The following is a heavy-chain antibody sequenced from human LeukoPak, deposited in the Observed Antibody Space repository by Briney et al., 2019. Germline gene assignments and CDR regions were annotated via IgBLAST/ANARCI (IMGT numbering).Heavy chain of an antibody. V-gene: IGHV4-34*01. J-gene: IGHJ4*02. CDR1: GGSFSGYY. CDR2: INHSGST. Sequence: PSETLSLTCAVYGGSFSGYYWSWIRQPPGKGLEWIGEINHSGSTNYNPSLKSRVTISVDTSKNQFSPKLSSVTAADTAVYYCARAPYVWGSYRYMMDYWGQGTLVTVSS. CDR3: ARAPYVWGSYRYMMDY. D-gene: IGHD3-16*02.